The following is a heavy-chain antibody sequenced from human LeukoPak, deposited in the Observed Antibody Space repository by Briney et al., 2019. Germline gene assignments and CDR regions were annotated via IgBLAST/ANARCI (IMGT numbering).Heavy chain of an antibody. V-gene: IGHV5-51*01. CDR1: GYIFTTQW. D-gene: IGHD1/OR15-1a*01. CDR3: ATSESQTRFDY. J-gene: IGHJ4*02. Sequence: GASLQISCHGSGYIFTTQWIGWLRPLPRKGLEWMGLIFPGDSETIYSPSLQGQVTISADKSINTAYLRWSSLKASDTAMYYCATSESQTRFDYWGQGTLVTVSS. CDR2: IFPGDSET.